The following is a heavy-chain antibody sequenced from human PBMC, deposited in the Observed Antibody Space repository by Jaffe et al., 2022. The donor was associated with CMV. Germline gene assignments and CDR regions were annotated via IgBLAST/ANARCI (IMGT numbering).Heavy chain of an antibody. D-gene: IGHD2-15*01. V-gene: IGHV3-7*03. CDR2: IKQDGSEK. CDR1: GFTFSSYW. J-gene: IGHJ5*02. CDR3: ARDGYCSGGSCYSVS. Sequence: EVQLVESGGGLVQPGGSLRLSCAASGFTFSSYWMSWVRQAPGKGLEWVANIKQDGSEKYYVDSVKGRFTISRDNAKNSLYLQMNSLRAEDTAVYYCARDGYCSGGSCYSVSWGQGTLVTVSS.